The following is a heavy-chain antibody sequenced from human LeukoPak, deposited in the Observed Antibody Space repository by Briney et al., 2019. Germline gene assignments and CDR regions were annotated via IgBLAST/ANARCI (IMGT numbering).Heavy chain of an antibody. V-gene: IGHV3-23*01. CDR1: RFTFSSFA. CDR3: AKGDTPTVSVKYFDL. J-gene: IGHJ2*01. Sequence: GGSLRLSCAASRFTFSSFAMSWVRQAPGKRLEWVSVISGSAGSTYYADSVKGRFTISRDNSKNTLYLQMNTLRAEDTAVYYCAKGDTPTVSVKYFDLWGRGTLVTVSS. CDR2: ISGSAGST. D-gene: IGHD5-18*01.